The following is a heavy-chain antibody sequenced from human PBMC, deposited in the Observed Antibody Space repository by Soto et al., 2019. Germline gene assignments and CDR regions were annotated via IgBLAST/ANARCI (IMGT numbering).Heavy chain of an antibody. CDR2: IYYSGST. J-gene: IGHJ4*02. CDR3: AREICSGGSCHFDC. V-gene: IGHV4-59*01. D-gene: IGHD2-15*01. CDR1: GGSISSYY. Sequence: SETLSLTCTVSGGSISSYYWSWIRQPPGKGLEWIGYIYYSGSTNYNPSLKSRVTISVDTSKNQFSLKLSSVTAADTAVYYCAREICSGGSCHFDCWGQGTLVTVSS.